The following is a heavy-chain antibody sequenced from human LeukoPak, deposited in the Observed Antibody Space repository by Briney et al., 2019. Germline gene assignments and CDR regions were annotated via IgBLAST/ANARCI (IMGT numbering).Heavy chain of an antibody. J-gene: IGHJ3*02. D-gene: IGHD4-17*01. CDR3: ARDGHDYADI. V-gene: IGHV4-61*01. CDR2: IYYSGST. Sequence: ASETLSLTCTVSGGSISSSSYYWGWIRQPPGKGLEWIGYIYYSGSTNYNPSLKSRVTISVDTSKNQFSLKLSSVTAADTAVYYCARDGHDYADIWGQGTMVTVSS. CDR1: GGSISSSSYY.